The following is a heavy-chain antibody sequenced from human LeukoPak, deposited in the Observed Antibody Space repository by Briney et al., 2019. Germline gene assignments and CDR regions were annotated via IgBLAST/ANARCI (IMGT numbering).Heavy chain of an antibody. CDR1: GGSFSGYY. D-gene: IGHD2-15*01. J-gene: IGHJ6*02. Sequence: SETLSLTCAVYGGSFSGYYWSWIRQPPGKGLEWIGEINHSGSTNYNPSLKSRVTISVDTSKNQFSLILSSVTAADTAVYYCAREDSLYAMDVWGQGNTVTVSS. V-gene: IGHV4-34*01. CDR3: AREDSLYAMDV. CDR2: INHSGST.